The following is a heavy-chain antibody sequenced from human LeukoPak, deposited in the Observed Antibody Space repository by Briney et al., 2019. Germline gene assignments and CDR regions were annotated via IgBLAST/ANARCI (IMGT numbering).Heavy chain of an antibody. CDR2: INPNSGGT. D-gene: IGHD5-18*01. CDR3: AREGARDLEWIQLWLNYYYYGMDV. J-gene: IGHJ6*02. V-gene: IGHV1-2*02. CDR1: GYTFTGYY. Sequence: ASVKVSCKASGYTFTGYYMHWVRQAPGQGLEWMGWINPNSGGTNYAQKFQGRVTMTRDTSISTAYMELSRLRSDGTAVYYCAREGARDLEWIQLWLNYYYYGMDVWGQGTTVTVSS.